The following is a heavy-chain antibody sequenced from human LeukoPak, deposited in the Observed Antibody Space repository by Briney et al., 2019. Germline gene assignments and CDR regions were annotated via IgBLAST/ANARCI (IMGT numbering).Heavy chain of an antibody. CDR1: GYIFTSYS. J-gene: IGHJ4*02. Sequence: ASVKVSCKASGYIFTSYSISWVRQAPGQGLEWMGWISAFKGDTNYVQKFQGRVTMTTDTSTSTAYMELRSLRSDDTAVYYCARVGAYCSGGSCYSDFWFDYWGQGTLVTVSS. V-gene: IGHV1-18*01. CDR2: ISAFKGDT. D-gene: IGHD2-15*01. CDR3: ARVGAYCSGGSCYSDFWFDY.